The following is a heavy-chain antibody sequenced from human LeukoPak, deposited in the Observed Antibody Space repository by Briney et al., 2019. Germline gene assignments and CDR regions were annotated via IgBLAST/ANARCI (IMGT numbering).Heavy chain of an antibody. CDR2: IYYSGSS. V-gene: IGHV4-39*07. Sequence: PSETLSLTCTVSGGSIRSSSYYWGWIRQPPGTGLEWIGSIYYSGSSYYNPSPKSRVTISVDTSKNQFSLKLTSVTAADTALYYCARDLYSSRTNDAFVIWGQGTMVTVSS. CDR1: GGSIRSSSYY. J-gene: IGHJ3*02. CDR3: ARDLYSSRTNDAFVI. D-gene: IGHD6-13*01.